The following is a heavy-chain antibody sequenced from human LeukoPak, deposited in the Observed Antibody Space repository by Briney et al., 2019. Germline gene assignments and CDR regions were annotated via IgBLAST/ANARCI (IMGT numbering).Heavy chain of an antibody. V-gene: IGHV1-2*02. Sequence: ASVKVSCKASGYTLTGYYMHWVRQAPGQGLEWVGWINPNSCGTNYAQTFQGRVTMTRDTSISTAYMELSRLRSDDTAVYYCARDLGVVVPAAISDWFDPWGQGTLVTVSS. CDR2: INPNSCGT. CDR1: GYTLTGYY. CDR3: ARDLGVVVPAAISDWFDP. D-gene: IGHD2-2*01. J-gene: IGHJ5*02.